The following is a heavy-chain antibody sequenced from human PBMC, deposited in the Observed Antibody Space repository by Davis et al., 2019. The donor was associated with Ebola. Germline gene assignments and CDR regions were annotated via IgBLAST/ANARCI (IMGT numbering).Heavy chain of an antibody. J-gene: IGHJ6*02. CDR1: GYTFTSYG. V-gene: IGHV1-18*01. CDR3: AREGVRDIVATIEERNFYYYYGMDV. D-gene: IGHD5-12*01. CDR2: ISAYNGNT. Sequence: ASVKVSCKASGYTFTSYGISWVRQAPGQGLEWMGWISAYNGNTNYAQKLQGRVTMTTDTSTSTAYMELRSLRSDDTAVYYCAREGVRDIVATIEERNFYYYYGMDVWGQGTTITVSS.